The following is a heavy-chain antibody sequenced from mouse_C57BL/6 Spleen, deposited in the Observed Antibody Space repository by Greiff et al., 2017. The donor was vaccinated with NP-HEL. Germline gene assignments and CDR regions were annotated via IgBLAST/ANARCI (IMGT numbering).Heavy chain of an antibody. Sequence: QVQLQQPGAELVRPGSSVKLSCKASGYTFTSYWMDWVKQRPGQGLEWIGNIYPSDSETHYNQKFKDKATLTVDISSSTAYMQLSSLTSEDSAVYYCARKDGNYAMDYWGQGTSVTVAS. CDR1: GYTFTSYW. V-gene: IGHV1-61*01. D-gene: IGHD2-1*01. CDR2: IYPSDSET. CDR3: ARKDGNYAMDY. J-gene: IGHJ4*01.